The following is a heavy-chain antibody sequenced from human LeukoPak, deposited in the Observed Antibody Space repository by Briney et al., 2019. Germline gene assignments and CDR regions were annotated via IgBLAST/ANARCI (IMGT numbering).Heavy chain of an antibody. CDR1: GFTFSSYA. CDR3: ARGHDFWTLGAFDI. D-gene: IGHD3-3*01. Sequence: GGSLRLSCAASGFTFSSYAMHWVRQAPGKGLEWVAVISYDGSNKYYADSVKGRFTISRDNSKNTLYLQMNSLRAEDTAVYYCARGHDFWTLGAFDIWGQGTMVTVSS. J-gene: IGHJ3*02. CDR2: ISYDGSNK. V-gene: IGHV3-30-3*01.